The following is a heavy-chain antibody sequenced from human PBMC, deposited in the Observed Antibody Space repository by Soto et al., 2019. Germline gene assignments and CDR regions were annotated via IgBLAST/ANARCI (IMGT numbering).Heavy chain of an antibody. Sequence: ASVKVSCKASGYDFTAYDINWVRQASGQGLEWMGWMNPINGATGFAQRFQGRVSMTRNTATDTAYLDLTGLRSDDTAVYYCGRGPSPRAPAGGTPYYFAMDVWGQGILVTVSS. CDR3: GRGPSPRAPAGGTPYYFAMDV. D-gene: IGHD6-13*01. J-gene: IGHJ4*02. CDR2: MNPINGAT. CDR1: GYDFTAYD. V-gene: IGHV1-8*02.